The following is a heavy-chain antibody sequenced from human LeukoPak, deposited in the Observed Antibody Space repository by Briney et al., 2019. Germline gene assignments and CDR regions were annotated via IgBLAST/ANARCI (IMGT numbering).Heavy chain of an antibody. J-gene: IGHJ6*02. V-gene: IGHV4-59*01. Sequence: PSETLSLTCTVSGGSISSYYWSWIRQPPGKGLEWIGYIYYSGSTNYNPSLKSRVTISVDTSKNQFSLKLSSVTAADTAVYYCASQIGYCSSTSCLHYYYYGMDVWGQGTTVTVSS. D-gene: IGHD2-2*01. CDR2: IYYSGST. CDR3: ASQIGYCSSTSCLHYYYYGMDV. CDR1: GGSISSYY.